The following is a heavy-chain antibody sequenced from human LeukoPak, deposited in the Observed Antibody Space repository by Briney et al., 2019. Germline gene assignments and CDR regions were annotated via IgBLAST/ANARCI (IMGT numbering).Heavy chain of an antibody. CDR2: INHNGNVS. V-gene: IGHV3-7*04. CDR3: ARGGGLDV. J-gene: IGHJ6*02. Sequence: GLEWLASINHNGNVSYYVDSVKGRFTISIDNAKNSLYLQMSNLRAEDTAVYFCARGGGLDVWGQGATVTVSS.